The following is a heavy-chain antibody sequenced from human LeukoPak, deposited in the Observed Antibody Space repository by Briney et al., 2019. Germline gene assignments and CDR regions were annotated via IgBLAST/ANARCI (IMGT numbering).Heavy chain of an antibody. D-gene: IGHD6-6*01. CDR2: MNPNSGNT. V-gene: IGHV1-8*01. Sequence: ASVKVSCKASGYTFTSYDINWVRQATGQGLEWMGWMNPNSGNTGYAQKFQGRVTMTRNTSISTAYMELSSLRSEGTAVYYCARGSRIWQAARRPRSYYYYMDVWGKGTTVTVSS. CDR3: ARGSRIWQAARRPRSYYYYMDV. J-gene: IGHJ6*03. CDR1: GYTFTSYD.